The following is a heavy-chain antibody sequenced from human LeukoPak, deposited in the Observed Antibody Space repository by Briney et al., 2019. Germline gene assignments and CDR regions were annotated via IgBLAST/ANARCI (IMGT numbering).Heavy chain of an antibody. D-gene: IGHD3-9*01. Sequence: SETLSLTCTVTGGSISSGSYYWSWIRQPAGKGLEWIGRIYTSGSTNYNHPLKSRVTVSVDTSKNQFSLKLSSVTAADTAVYYCARSGYDILTGQSFNWFDPWGQGTLVTVSS. CDR1: GGSISSGSYY. J-gene: IGHJ5*02. V-gene: IGHV4-61*02. CDR3: ARSGYDILTGQSFNWFDP. CDR2: IYTSGST.